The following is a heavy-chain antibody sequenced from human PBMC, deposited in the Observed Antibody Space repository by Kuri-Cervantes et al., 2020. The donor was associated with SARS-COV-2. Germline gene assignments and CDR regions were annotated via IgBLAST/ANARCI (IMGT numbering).Heavy chain of an antibody. V-gene: IGHV4-39*01. CDR2: IYYSGST. J-gene: IGHJ4*02. CDR3: ARRWFDFWSGYYIFDY. Sequence: SETLSLTCTVSGGSISSGGYYWSWIRQPPGKGLEWIGSIYYSGSTYYNPSLKSRVTISVDTSKNQFSLKLGSVTAADTAVYYCARRWFDFWSGYYIFDYWGQGTLVTVSS. D-gene: IGHD3-3*01. CDR1: GGSISSGGYY.